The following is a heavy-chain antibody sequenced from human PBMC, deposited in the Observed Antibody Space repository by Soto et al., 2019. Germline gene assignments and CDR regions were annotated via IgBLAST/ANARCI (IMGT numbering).Heavy chain of an antibody. CDR2: IWYDGSNK. V-gene: IGHV3-33*01. Sequence: GGSLRLSCAASGFTFSSYGMHWVRQAPGKGLEWVAVIWYDGSNKYYADSVKGRFTISRDNSKNTLYLQMNSLRAEDTAVYYCARDAEAQYYDFWSGYYPYYYYYGMDVWGQGTTVTVSS. D-gene: IGHD3-3*01. CDR1: GFTFSSYG. CDR3: ARDAEAQYYDFWSGYYPYYYYYGMDV. J-gene: IGHJ6*02.